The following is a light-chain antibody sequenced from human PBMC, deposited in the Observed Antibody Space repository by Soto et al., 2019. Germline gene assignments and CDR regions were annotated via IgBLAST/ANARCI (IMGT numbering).Light chain of an antibody. V-gene: IGLV2-14*01. CDR3: NSYTSTSTPYV. J-gene: IGLJ1*01. CDR2: EVS. CDR1: SSDVGGYNY. Sequence: QFLLTQPASVSGSPGQSITISCTGTSSDVGGYNYVSWYQQLPGKAPKLMIYEVSNRPSGVSIRFSGSKSGNTASLTISGLRAEDEADYYCNSYTSTSTPYVFGTGTKVTVL.